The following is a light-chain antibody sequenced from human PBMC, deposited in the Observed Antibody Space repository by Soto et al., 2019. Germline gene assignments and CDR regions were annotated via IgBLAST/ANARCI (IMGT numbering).Light chain of an antibody. V-gene: IGKV1-27*01. CDR1: QDISNF. J-gene: IGKJ4*01. Sequence: DIQMTQSPSSLSASVGDRVTITCRASQDISNFLSWYQQKPGKVPKLLIYTSSTLPSGVPSRFSGSGSGTDFTLTISSLQPEDVATYYCQKYNSAALTFGGGTKVDIK. CDR2: TSS. CDR3: QKYNSAALT.